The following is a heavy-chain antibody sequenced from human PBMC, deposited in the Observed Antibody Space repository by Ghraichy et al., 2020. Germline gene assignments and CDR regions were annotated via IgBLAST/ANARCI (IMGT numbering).Heavy chain of an antibody. Sequence: GGSLRLSCAAYGFSFSNYVLTWVRQAPGKGLEWVSTIIAGGTTTYYADSVKGRFTISRDNSQNTLYLQMNSLRVEDTAVYYCAKAWGNCSGGTCPSYNWFDPWGHGTLVTVSS. V-gene: IGHV3-23*01. CDR3: AKAWGNCSGGTCPSYNWFDP. CDR1: GFSFSNYV. CDR2: IIAGGTTT. J-gene: IGHJ5*02. D-gene: IGHD2-15*01.